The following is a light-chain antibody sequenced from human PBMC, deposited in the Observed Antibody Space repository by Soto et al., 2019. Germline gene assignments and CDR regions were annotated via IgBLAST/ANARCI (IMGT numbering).Light chain of an antibody. CDR3: CSHAGRNTYV. Sequence: QSAPTQPASVSGSPGQSITISCTGTSSDVGSGNVVSWYQHYPGKAPQLIIYEGFKRPSGVSSRFSGSKSGNTASLTISGLQAEDEAEYYCCSHAGRNTYVFGTGTKVTVL. V-gene: IGLV2-23*01. CDR2: EGF. CDR1: SSDVGSGNV. J-gene: IGLJ1*01.